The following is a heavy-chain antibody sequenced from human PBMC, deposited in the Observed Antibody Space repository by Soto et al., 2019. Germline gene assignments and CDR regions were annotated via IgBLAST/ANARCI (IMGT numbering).Heavy chain of an antibody. CDR1: GYTFTGYY. D-gene: IGHD2-15*01. CDR3: ARDLGYCSGGSCYELYY. J-gene: IGHJ4*02. V-gene: IGHV1-2*04. Sequence: GASVKVSCKASGYTFTGYYMHWVRQAPGQGLEWMGWINPNSGGTNYAQKFQGWVTMTRDTSISTAYMELSRLRSDDTAVYYCARDLGYCSGGSCYELYYWGQGTLVTVSS. CDR2: INPNSGGT.